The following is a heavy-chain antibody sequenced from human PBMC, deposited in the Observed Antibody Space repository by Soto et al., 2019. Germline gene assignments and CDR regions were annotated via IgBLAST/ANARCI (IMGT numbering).Heavy chain of an antibody. D-gene: IGHD3-10*01. Sequence: EVQLVQSGAEVKKPGESLRISCKGSGYSFTSYWINWVRQMPGKGLEWMGSIDPSDSYANYSPSFQGHVTISADKSINSAYLQWRGLKASDTAMYYCARRGDRSEYWGQGTLVSVSS. CDR2: IDPSDSYA. CDR1: GYSFTSYW. CDR3: ARRGDRSEY. V-gene: IGHV5-10-1*01. J-gene: IGHJ4*02.